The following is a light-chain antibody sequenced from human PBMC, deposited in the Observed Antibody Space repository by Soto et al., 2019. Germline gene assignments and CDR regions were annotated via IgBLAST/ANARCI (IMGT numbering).Light chain of an antibody. CDR2: GTS. J-gene: IGKJ1*01. CDR1: QSVRSSY. Sequence: EIVLTQSPGTLSLSPGERATLSCRASQSVRSSYFAWYQQKPGQAPRLLIFGTSTRASGIPARFSGSGSGTEFTLTVNSLQSEDFAVYYCQQYNNWPRTFGQGTKVDIK. CDR3: QQYNNWPRT. V-gene: IGKV3-15*01.